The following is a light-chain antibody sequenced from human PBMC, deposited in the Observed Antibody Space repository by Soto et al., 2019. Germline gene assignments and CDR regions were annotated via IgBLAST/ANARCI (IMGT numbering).Light chain of an antibody. CDR1: QSITSN. V-gene: IGKV3-15*01. Sequence: EIVMTQSPVTLSVSPGERATLSCRASQSITSNLAWYQQKPGQAPRLLIYDASTRATGIPARFSGSGSGTEFTLTISSLQSEDLAVYYCHQYNDWPPQYTFGQGTKVEIK. J-gene: IGKJ2*01. CDR3: HQYNDWPPQYT. CDR2: DAS.